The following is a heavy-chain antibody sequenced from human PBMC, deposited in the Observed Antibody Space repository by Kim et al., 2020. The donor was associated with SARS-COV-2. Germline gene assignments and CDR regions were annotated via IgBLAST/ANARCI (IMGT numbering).Heavy chain of an antibody. V-gene: IGHV3-23*01. Sequence: GGSLRLSCAASGFTFSSYAMSWVRQAPGKGLEWVSAISGSGGSTYYADSVKGRFTISRDNSKNTLYLQMNSLRAEDTAVYYCAKVPSLYDFWSGPDAFDIWGQGTMVTVSS. CDR3: AKVPSLYDFWSGPDAFDI. CDR2: ISGSGGST. J-gene: IGHJ3*02. CDR1: GFTFSSYA. D-gene: IGHD3-3*01.